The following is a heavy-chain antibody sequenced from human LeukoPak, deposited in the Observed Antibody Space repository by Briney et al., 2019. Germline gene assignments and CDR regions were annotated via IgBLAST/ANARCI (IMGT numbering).Heavy chain of an antibody. CDR2: IFYSGST. CDR1: GGSFSSHY. D-gene: IGHD4-17*01. Sequence: PSETLSLTCTVSGGSFSSHYWSWIRQPPGKGLEWIGNIFYSGSTNYNPSLKSRATISLDTSKNQFSLKLNSVTAADTAVYYCARGGDYGDLRYFDYWGQGTLVTVSS. V-gene: IGHV4-59*11. J-gene: IGHJ4*02. CDR3: ARGGDYGDLRYFDY.